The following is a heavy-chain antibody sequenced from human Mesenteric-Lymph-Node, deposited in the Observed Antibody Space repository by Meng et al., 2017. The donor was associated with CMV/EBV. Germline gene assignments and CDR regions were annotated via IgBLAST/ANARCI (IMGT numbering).Heavy chain of an antibody. CDR3: ARDRPYAYYYYGMDV. J-gene: IGHJ6*02. CDR2: IYDSRTS. D-gene: IGHD2-8*01. V-gene: IGHV4-59*11. CDR1: GGSISSHY. Sequence: SETLSLTCTVSGGSISSHYWTWIRQSPGKGLEWIGYIYDSRTSNYNPSLKSRVTMSVNTSKNQFSLKLSSMTAADSAVYYCARDRPYAYYYYGMDVWGQGTTVTVSS.